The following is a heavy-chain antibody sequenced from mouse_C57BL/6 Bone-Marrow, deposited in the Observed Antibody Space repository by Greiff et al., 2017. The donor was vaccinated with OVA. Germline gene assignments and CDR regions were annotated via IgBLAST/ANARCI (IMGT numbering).Heavy chain of an antibody. CDR2: IDPEDGET. CDR1: GFNFNDYY. CDR3: ASYYGFGY. J-gene: IGHJ3*01. V-gene: IGHV14-2*01. D-gene: IGHD1-1*01. Sequence: VQLQQSGAELVKPGASVKLSCTASGFNFNDYYMHWVKQRTEQGLEWIGWIDPEDGETKYAPTFQGKATITADTSSNTAYLQLSSLTSADTAVYCCASYYGFGYWGQGTLVTVAA.